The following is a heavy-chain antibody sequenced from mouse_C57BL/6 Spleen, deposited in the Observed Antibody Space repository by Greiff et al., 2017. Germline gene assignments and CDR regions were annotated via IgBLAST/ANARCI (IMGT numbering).Heavy chain of an antibody. Sequence: EVQLQQSRPELVKPGASVKISCKASGYSFTGYYMNWVKQSPEKSLEWIGEINPSTGGTTYNQKFKAKATLTVDKSSSTAYMQLKSLTSEDSAVYYCARSTRGFDYWGQGTTLTVSS. J-gene: IGHJ2*01. CDR2: INPSTGGT. CDR1: GYSFTGYY. V-gene: IGHV1-42*01. CDR3: ARSTRGFDY.